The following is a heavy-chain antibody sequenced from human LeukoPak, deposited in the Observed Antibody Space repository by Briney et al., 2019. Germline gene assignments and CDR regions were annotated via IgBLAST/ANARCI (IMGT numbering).Heavy chain of an antibody. J-gene: IGHJ5*02. D-gene: IGHD6-25*01. Sequence: PSETLSLTCSVSGGSISSYYWTWIRQPPGKGLEWIGEINHSGSTNYNPSLKSRVTISVDTSKNQFSLKLSSVTAADTAVYYCARDKVAAAGTGVNWFDPWGQGTLVNVSS. CDR1: GGSISSYY. V-gene: IGHV4-34*01. CDR3: ARDKVAAAGTGVNWFDP. CDR2: INHSGST.